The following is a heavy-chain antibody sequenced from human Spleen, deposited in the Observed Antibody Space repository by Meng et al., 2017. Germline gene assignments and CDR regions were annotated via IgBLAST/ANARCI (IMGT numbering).Heavy chain of an antibody. Sequence: LALQLWGGGLLKPSETLPLTCFVSGGSFSDYYWSWIRQPPGKGLEWIGEINHSGSTNYNPSLESRATISVDTSQNNLSLKLSSVTAADSAVYYCARGPTTMAHDFDYWGQGTLVTVSS. CDR1: GGSFSDYY. V-gene: IGHV4-34*01. CDR3: ARGPTTMAHDFDY. D-gene: IGHD4-11*01. CDR2: INHSGST. J-gene: IGHJ4*02.